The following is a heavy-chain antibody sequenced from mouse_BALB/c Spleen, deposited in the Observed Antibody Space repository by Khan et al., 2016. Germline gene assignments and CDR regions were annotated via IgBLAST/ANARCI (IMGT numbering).Heavy chain of an antibody. D-gene: IGHD2-3*01. J-gene: IGHJ3*01. V-gene: IGHV3-1*02. CDR3: ARGGDGYYRAWFAY. CDR1: GYSITSGYS. CDR2: IHYSGST. Sequence: EVQLQESGPDLVKPSQSLSLTCTVTGYSITSGYSWRWIRQFPGNKLEWMGYIHYSGSTNYNPSLKSRISITRDTSKNQFFLQLNSVTTEDTATYYCARGGDGYYRAWFAYWGQGTLVTVSA.